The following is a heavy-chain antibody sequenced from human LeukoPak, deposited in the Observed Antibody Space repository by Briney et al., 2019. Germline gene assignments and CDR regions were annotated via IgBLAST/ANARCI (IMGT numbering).Heavy chain of an antibody. J-gene: IGHJ1*01. V-gene: IGHV3-9*01. Sequence: GGSLRLSCAASGFNFNDYAMHWVRQAPGKGLEWVSGINWNSGRIDYADSVKGRFTISRDNAKNSLYLQMNSLRPEDTALYYCARVLRRLVVVTNFRYWGQGTLVTVSS. CDR2: INWNSGRI. D-gene: IGHD3-22*01. CDR1: GFNFNDYA. CDR3: ARVLRRLVVVTNFRY.